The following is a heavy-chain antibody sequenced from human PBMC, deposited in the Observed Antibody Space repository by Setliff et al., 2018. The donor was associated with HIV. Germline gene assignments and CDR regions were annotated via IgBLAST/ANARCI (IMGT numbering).Heavy chain of an antibody. V-gene: IGHV3-49*04. CDR3: TRGGFDSLGYSYGYRDDY. Sequence: PGGSLRLSCTASGFTFGDYAMSWVRLAPGKGLEWVGFIRSKTYGGTTEYAASVKGRFTISRDDSKSIAHLQMHSLRTEDTAVYYCTRGGFDSLGYSYGYRDDYWGQGTLVTVSS. D-gene: IGHD5-18*01. J-gene: IGHJ4*02. CDR1: GFTFGDYA. CDR2: IRSKTYGGTT.